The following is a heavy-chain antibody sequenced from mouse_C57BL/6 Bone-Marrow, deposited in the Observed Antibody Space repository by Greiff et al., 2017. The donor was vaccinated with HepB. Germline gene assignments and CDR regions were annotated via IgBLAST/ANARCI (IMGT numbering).Heavy chain of an antibody. CDR2: IYPRSGNT. CDR1: GYTFTSYG. J-gene: IGHJ2*01. V-gene: IGHV1-81*01. Sequence: QVQLQQSGAELARPGASVKLSCKASGYTFTSYGISWVKQRTGQGLDWIGEIYPRSGNTYYNEKFKGKATLTEDKSSSNAYMELRSLTSEDSAVYICARNTDYWGQGTTLTVSS. CDR3: ARNTDY.